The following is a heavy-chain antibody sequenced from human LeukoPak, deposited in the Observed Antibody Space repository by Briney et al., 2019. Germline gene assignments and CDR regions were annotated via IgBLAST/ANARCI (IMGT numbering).Heavy chain of an antibody. CDR3: AKDRRYCSGGSCLFYYYGMDV. V-gene: IGHV3-30*18. CDR2: ISYDGSNK. D-gene: IGHD2-15*01. Sequence: GRSLRLSCAASGFTFSSYGMHWVRQAPGKGLEWVAVISYDGSNKYYADSVKGRFTISRDNFKNTLYLQMNSLRAEDTAVYYCAKDRRYCSGGSCLFYYYGMDVWGQGTTVTVSS. J-gene: IGHJ6*02. CDR1: GFTFSSYG.